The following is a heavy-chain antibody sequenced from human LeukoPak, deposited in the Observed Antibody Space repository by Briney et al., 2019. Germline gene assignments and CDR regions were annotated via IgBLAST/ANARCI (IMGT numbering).Heavy chain of an antibody. CDR3: ARDERIAAAGNPFDP. CDR1: GYTFTSYG. Sequence: PKASVKVSCKASGYTFTSYGISWVRQAPGQGLEWMGWISAYNGNTNYAQKLQGRVTMTTDTSTSTAYMELRSLRSDDTAVYYCARDERIAAAGNPFDPWGQGTLVSVSS. CDR2: ISAYNGNT. D-gene: IGHD6-13*01. J-gene: IGHJ5*02. V-gene: IGHV1-18*01.